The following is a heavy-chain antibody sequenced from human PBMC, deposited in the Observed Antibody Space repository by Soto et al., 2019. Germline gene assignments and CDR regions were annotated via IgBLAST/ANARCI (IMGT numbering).Heavy chain of an antibody. V-gene: IGHV1-69*13. Sequence: GASLKVSCKASGGTFSSYAISWARQAPGQGLEWMGGIIPIFGTANYAQKFQGRVTITADESTSTAYMELSSLRSEDTAVYYCARGGYYDSSGYFDYWGQGTLVTVSS. CDR3: ARGGYYDSSGYFDY. D-gene: IGHD3-22*01. CDR2: IIPIFGTA. CDR1: GGTFSSYA. J-gene: IGHJ4*02.